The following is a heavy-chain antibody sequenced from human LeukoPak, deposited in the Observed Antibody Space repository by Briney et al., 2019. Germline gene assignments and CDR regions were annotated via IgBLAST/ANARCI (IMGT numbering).Heavy chain of an antibody. J-gene: IGHJ5*02. V-gene: IGHV1-58*01. D-gene: IGHD1-26*01. CDR3: AADVSGSSFSSWFDP. Sequence: SVKVSCKASGFIFTNSAVQWVRQARGQRLEWIGWIVVGSGNTNYAQKFQERVTITRDMSTSIAYMELSSLRSEDTAVYYCAADVSGSSFSSWFDPWGQGTLVTVSS. CDR1: GFIFTNSA. CDR2: IVVGSGNT.